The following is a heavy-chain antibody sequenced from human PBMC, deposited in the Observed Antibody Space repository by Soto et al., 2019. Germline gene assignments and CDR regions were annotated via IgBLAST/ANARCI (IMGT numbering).Heavy chain of an antibody. CDR1: DDSISSFY. J-gene: IGHJ6*03. CDR2: ISYSGGT. Sequence: QVQLQESGPGLVKPSETLSLTCTVSDDSISSFYWNWIRQPPGKGLEWIGYISYSGGTNYNPSLKSRVTISLDTSKNQFSLKLSSVTAADTAVYYCARGMDTTMGYHYYYYMAVWGTGTTVTVSS. D-gene: IGHD5-18*01. V-gene: IGHV4-59*01. CDR3: ARGMDTTMGYHYYYYMAV.